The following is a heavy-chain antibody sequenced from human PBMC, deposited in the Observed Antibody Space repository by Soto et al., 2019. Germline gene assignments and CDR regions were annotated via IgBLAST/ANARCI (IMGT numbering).Heavy chain of an antibody. D-gene: IGHD3-22*01. CDR3: AKDWYYYDSSGYYYVDYYYYGMDV. J-gene: IGHJ6*02. Sequence: QVQLVASGGGVVQPGRSLRLSCAASGFTFSSYGMHWVRQAPGKGLEWVAVISYDGSNKYYADSVKGRFTISRDNSKNTLYLQMNSLRAEDTAVYYCAKDWYYYDSSGYYYVDYYYYGMDVWGQGTTVTVSS. CDR1: GFTFSSYG. CDR2: ISYDGSNK. V-gene: IGHV3-30*18.